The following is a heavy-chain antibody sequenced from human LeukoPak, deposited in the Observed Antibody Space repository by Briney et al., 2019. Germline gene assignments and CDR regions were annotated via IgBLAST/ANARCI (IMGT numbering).Heavy chain of an antibody. CDR3: AAVVDSSGYYYVPPGY. CDR2: IVVGSGNT. Sequence: SVKVSCKASGFTFTSSAMQWVRQARGQRLEWIGWIVVGSGNTNYAQKFQERVTITRDMSTSTAYMELSSLRSEDTAVYYCAAVVDSSGYYYVPPGYWGQGTLVTVSS. CDR1: GFTFTSSA. V-gene: IGHV1-58*02. D-gene: IGHD3-22*01. J-gene: IGHJ4*02.